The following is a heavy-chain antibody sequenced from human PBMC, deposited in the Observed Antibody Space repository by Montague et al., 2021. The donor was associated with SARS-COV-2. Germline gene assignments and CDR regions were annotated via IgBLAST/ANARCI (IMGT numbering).Heavy chain of an antibody. V-gene: IGHV4-31*03. CDR2: TYYSGSA. CDR3: ARDVGWYSSSWFDY. D-gene: IGHD6-13*01. CDR1: GGSISSGDYY. Sequence: TLSLTCTVSGGSISSGDYYWSWIRQHPGKGLEWIGYTYYSGSADEHPSSTGGVTISVDTSKNQFSLKLSSVTAADTAVYYCARDVGWYSSSWFDYWGQGNLGSPSS. J-gene: IGHJ4*02.